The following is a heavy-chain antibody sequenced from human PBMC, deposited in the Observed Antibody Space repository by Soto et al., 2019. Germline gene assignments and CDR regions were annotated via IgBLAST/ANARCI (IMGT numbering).Heavy chain of an antibody. CDR2: ISAGNGNT. CDR3: ARGIGLTYCSGGSCYSNYYFYMDV. V-gene: IGHV1-18*01. D-gene: IGHD2-15*01. CDR1: GYTITSYG. Sequence: GASVKVSCKASGYTITSYGISWVRQAPGQGLEWMGWISAGNGNTEYLQKLQGRVTITSDTSASTAYMELSSLRSEDTAVYYCARGIGLTYCSGGSCYSNYYFYMDVWGKGTTVTVSS. J-gene: IGHJ6*03.